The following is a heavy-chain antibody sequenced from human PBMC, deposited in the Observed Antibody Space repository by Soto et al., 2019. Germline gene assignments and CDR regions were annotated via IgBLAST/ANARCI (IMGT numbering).Heavy chain of an antibody. CDR1: SGSISSGNYY. CDR3: ATMGTPVTGLYYFDY. CDR2: ISYSGTN. Sequence: QVQLQESGPGLVKPSQTLSLTCTVSSGSISSGNYYWSWIRQPPGKGLEWIGLISYSGTNHYSASLRSRVSISVDTSKNQFSLDLSSVTAADTAVYYCATMGTPVTGLYYFDYWGQGTLVTVSS. J-gene: IGHJ4*02. V-gene: IGHV4-30-4*01. D-gene: IGHD4-17*01.